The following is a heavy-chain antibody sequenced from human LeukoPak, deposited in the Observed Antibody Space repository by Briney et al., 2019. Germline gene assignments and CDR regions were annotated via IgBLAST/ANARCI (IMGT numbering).Heavy chain of an antibody. D-gene: IGHD2-21*02. Sequence: ASVKVSCKASGYTFTSYGISWVRQAPGQGLEWMGWINTITGNPTYAQGFTGRFVFSLDTSVSTAYLQISSLKTEDTAVYYCAREVGTLPDYWGQGTLVTVSS. CDR1: GYTFTSYG. CDR2: INTITGNP. CDR3: AREVGTLPDY. V-gene: IGHV7-4-1*02. J-gene: IGHJ4*02.